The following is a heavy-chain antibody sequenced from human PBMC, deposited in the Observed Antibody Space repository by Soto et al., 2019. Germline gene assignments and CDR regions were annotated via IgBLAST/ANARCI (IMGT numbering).Heavy chain of an antibody. Sequence: GGSLRLSCGASGFTFSSYEMNWVRQAPGKGLEWGAYISSSGSTIYYAESVKGRFTISRDNATTSLYLQMTSLRAEDTAVYYCASRYFRDGYNYYYGMDVWGQGTTVTVSS. CDR1: GFTFSSYE. CDR3: ASRYFRDGYNYYYGMDV. J-gene: IGHJ6*02. D-gene: IGHD5-12*01. V-gene: IGHV3-48*03. CDR2: ISSSGSTI.